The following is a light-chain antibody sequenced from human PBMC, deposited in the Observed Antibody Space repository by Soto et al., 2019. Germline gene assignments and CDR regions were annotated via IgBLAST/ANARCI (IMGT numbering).Light chain of an antibody. Sequence: QSALTQPASVSGSPGQSITISCTGTSSDVGGYKYVSWYQQHPGKAPKLMIYEVSNRPSGVSNRFSGSKSGNTASLTISGLQAEDEAAYYCSSYTSTSLVVFGGGTQLTVL. CDR3: SSYTSTSLVV. CDR2: EVS. V-gene: IGLV2-14*01. CDR1: SSDVGGYKY. J-gene: IGLJ2*01.